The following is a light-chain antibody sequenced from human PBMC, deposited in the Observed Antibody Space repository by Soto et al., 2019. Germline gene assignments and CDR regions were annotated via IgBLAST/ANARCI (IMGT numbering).Light chain of an antibody. CDR1: QSVSSSY. J-gene: IGKJ3*01. CDR3: QQYGSSRLFT. V-gene: IGKV3-20*01. CDR2: GAS. Sequence: EIVLTQSPGTLSLSPGERATLSCRASQSVSSSYLAWYQQKPGQAPRLLMYGASSRATGIPDRFSGSGSGKDFTLTISRLEPEDFAVYYYQQYGSSRLFTFGPGNKVDIK.